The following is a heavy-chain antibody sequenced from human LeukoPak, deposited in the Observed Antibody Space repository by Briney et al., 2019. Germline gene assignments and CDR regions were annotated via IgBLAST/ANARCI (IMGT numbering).Heavy chain of an antibody. CDR1: GGSISSSSYY. CDR2: IYYSGSI. Sequence: SETLSLTCTVSGGSISSSSYYWGWIRQPPGKGLEWIGSIYYSGSIYYNPSLKSRVTISVGTSKNQFSLKLSSVTAADTAVYYCARDDTGSVDYWGQGTLVTVSS. J-gene: IGHJ4*02. CDR3: ARDDTGSVDY. D-gene: IGHD1-1*01. V-gene: IGHV4-39*07.